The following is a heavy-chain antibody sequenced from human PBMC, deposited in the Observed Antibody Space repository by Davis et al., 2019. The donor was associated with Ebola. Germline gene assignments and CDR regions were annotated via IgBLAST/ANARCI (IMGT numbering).Heavy chain of an antibody. CDR2: IYYSGST. CDR3: ARESVGDNDFDP. J-gene: IGHJ5*02. CDR1: GGSISSYY. V-gene: IGHV4-59*01. D-gene: IGHD1-1*01. Sequence: PSETLSLTCTVSGGSISSYYWSWIRQPPGKGLEWIGYIYYSGSTNYNPSLKSRVTISVDTSKNQFSLKLSSVTAADTAAYYCARESVGDNDFDPWGQGTLVTVSS.